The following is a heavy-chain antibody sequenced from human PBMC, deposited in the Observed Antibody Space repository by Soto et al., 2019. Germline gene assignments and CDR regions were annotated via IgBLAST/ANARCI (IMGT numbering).Heavy chain of an antibody. Sequence: SETLSLTCAIYGGSFSDNYCAWIRQSPGKGLEWIGEINHSGSTNYNPSLKTRVTISFDTAMNLFSLKLISVTAADTAVYYCARGPPFYDYGMDVWGQGTTVTVSS. CDR3: ARGPPFYDYGMDV. V-gene: IGHV4-34*01. CDR2: INHSGST. J-gene: IGHJ6*02. CDR1: GGSFSDNY.